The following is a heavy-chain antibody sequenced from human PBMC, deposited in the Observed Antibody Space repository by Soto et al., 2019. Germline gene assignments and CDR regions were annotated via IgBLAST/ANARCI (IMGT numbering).Heavy chain of an antibody. CDR3: ARDIYYDFWSGYFDY. CDR2: IIPILGIA. V-gene: IGHV1-69*10. J-gene: IGHJ4*02. D-gene: IGHD3-3*01. Sequence: PSVKVSCKASGGTFSSYAISWVRQAPGQGLEWMGGIIPILGIANYAQKFQGRVTITADKSTSTAYMELSSLRSEDTAVYYCARDIYYDFWSGYFDYWGQGTLVTVSS. CDR1: GGTFSSYA.